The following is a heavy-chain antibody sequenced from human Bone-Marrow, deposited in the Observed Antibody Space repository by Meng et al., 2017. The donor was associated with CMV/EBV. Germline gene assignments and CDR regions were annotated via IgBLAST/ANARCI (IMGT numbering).Heavy chain of an antibody. Sequence: SETLSLTCTVSGDSISSGDYYWSWIRQPPGKGLEWIGCVYYSGSTYHNPSLKSRVTISLDTSKNQFSLKLSSVTAADTAVYYCARVQPQFCSSTSCHGIEDYGMDVWGQGTTVPVSS. D-gene: IGHD2-2*01. CDR3: ARVQPQFCSSTSCHGIEDYGMDV. V-gene: IGHV4-30-4*08. CDR2: VYYSGST. J-gene: IGHJ6*02. CDR1: GDSISSGDYY.